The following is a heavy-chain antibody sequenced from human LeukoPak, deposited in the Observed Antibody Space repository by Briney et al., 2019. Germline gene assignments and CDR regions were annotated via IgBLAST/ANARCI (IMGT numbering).Heavy chain of an antibody. D-gene: IGHD2-2*01. J-gene: IGHJ4*02. CDR2: ISYDGNNK. Sequence: GRSLRLSCAASGFTFSSYVMHWVRQAPGKGLEWVAVISYDGNNKYYADSVKGRFTISRDNSKNTLYLQMNSLRAEDTAVYYCAKSLGYCSSTSCPDSYNFDYWGQGTLVTVSS. CDR1: GFTFSSYV. V-gene: IGHV3-30-3*01. CDR3: AKSLGYCSSTSCPDSYNFDY.